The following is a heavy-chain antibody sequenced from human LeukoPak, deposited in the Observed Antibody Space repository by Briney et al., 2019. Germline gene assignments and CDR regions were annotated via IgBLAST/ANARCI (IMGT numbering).Heavy chain of an antibody. V-gene: IGHV3-9*01. D-gene: IGHD3-9*01. Sequence: PGRSLRLSCAASGFTFDDYAMHWVRQAPGKGLEWVSGISWNSGSIGYADSVKGRFTISRDNAKNSLYLQMNSLRAEDTALYYCAKGADYDNLTGYDYWGQGTLVTVSS. CDR3: AKGADYDNLTGYDY. J-gene: IGHJ4*02. CDR1: GFTFDDYA. CDR2: ISWNSGSI.